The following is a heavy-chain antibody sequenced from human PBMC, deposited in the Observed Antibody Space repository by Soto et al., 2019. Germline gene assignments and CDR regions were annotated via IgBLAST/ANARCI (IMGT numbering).Heavy chain of an antibody. V-gene: IGHV3-33*01. CDR3: ARPLFNWNYRWYYYGMDV. J-gene: IGHJ6*02. Sequence: PVGSLRLSCAASGFTFSSYGMHWVRQAPGKGLEWVAVIWYDGSNKYYADSVKGRFTISRDNSKNTLYLQMNSLRAEDTAVYYCARPLFNWNYRWYYYGMDVWGQGTTVTVSS. CDR1: GFTFSSYG. D-gene: IGHD1-7*01. CDR2: IWYDGSNK.